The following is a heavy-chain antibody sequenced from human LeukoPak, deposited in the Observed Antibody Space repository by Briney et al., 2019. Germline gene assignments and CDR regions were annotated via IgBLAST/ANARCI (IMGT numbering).Heavy chain of an antibody. V-gene: IGHV5-51*01. CDR2: IYPGDSDT. D-gene: IGHD6-13*01. CDR3: ARENQWGSSRDANYYYYYGMDV. Sequence: GESLKISCRGSGYSFTSYWSGCVRQMRGTALEWLGMIYPGDSDTRYSPSFQLQVTISADKSISNAYLQWSSLKASDTAMYYCARENQWGSSRDANYYYYYGMDVWGQGTTVTVSS. J-gene: IGHJ6*02. CDR1: GYSFTSYW.